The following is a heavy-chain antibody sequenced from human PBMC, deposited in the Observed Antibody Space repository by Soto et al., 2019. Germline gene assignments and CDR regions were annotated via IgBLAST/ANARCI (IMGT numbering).Heavy chain of an antibody. CDR2: INPSGGST. J-gene: IGHJ3*02. Sequence: ASVKVSCKASGYTFTSYYMHWVRQAPGQGLEWMGIINPSGGSTSYAHKFQGRVTMTRDTSTSTVYMELSSLRSEDTAVYYCARDQCSGGSCFNAFDIWGQGTMVTVSS. V-gene: IGHV1-46*01. CDR1: GYTFTSYY. D-gene: IGHD2-15*01. CDR3: ARDQCSGGSCFNAFDI.